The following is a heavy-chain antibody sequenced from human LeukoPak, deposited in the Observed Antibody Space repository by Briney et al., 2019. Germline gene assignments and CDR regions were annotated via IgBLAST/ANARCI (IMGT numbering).Heavy chain of an antibody. V-gene: IGHV3-53*01. J-gene: IGHJ3*02. CDR2: IYSGGST. CDR3: ARGGSYLSAFDI. D-gene: IGHD1-26*01. Sequence: GGSLRLSCAASGLTVSSNYMSWVRQAPGKGLEWVSIIYSGGSTFYADSVKGRFTISRDNSKNTLYLQMNSLRAEDTAVYYCARGGSYLSAFDIWGQGTMVTVSS. CDR1: GLTVSSNY.